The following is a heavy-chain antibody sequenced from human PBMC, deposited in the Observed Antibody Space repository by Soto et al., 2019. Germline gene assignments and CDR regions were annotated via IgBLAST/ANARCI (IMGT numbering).Heavy chain of an antibody. J-gene: IGHJ4*02. D-gene: IGHD6-13*01. CDR3: ARRGPGTYFDY. V-gene: IGHV3-23*01. CDR2: ISGSGGST. Sequence: PGVLQRLPWAAFGFTFSGYGMRWVRQAPGKGLEWVSAISGSGGSTYYADSVKGRFTISRDNSKNTLYLQMNSLRAEDTAVYYCARRGPGTYFDYWGQGTLVTVSS. CDR1: GFTFSGYG.